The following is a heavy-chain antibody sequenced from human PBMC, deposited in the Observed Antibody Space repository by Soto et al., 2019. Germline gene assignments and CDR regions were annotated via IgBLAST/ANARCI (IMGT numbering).Heavy chain of an antibody. D-gene: IGHD3-10*01. Sequence: QVQLQESGPGLVKPSETLSLTCTISGGPMNNYYCSWFRQPRGQGLEWIGYMGYNGFTRYNPSLRSRVAISLDTAKNQFSLNLSSVPAADTALYYCARQGFGELPGLVDVWGQGITVTVSS. J-gene: IGHJ6*02. CDR2: MGYNGFT. CDR1: GGPMNNYY. CDR3: ARQGFGELPGLVDV. V-gene: IGHV4-59*08.